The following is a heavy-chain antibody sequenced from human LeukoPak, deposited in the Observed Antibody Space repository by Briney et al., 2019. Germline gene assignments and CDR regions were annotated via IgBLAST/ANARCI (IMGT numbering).Heavy chain of an antibody. CDR3: TRGSPHGFDY. CDR1: GFTFSSYD. V-gene: IGHV3-13*01. Sequence: GGSLRLSCAASGFTFSSYDFHWVRQGTGKGLEWVSSIGTGGNTYYLASVKGRFTISRDNAKDSLYLQMNNLRVEDTALYYCTRGSPHGFDYWGQGTLVTVSS. CDR2: IGTGGNT. J-gene: IGHJ4*02.